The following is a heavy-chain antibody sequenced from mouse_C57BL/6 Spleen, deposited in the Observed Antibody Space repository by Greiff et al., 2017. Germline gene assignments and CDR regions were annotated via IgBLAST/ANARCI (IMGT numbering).Heavy chain of an antibody. CDR2: ISYDGSN. Sequence: EVQRVESGPGLVKPSQSLSLTCSVTGYSITSGYYWNWIRQFPGNKLEWMGYISYDGSNNYNPSLKNRISITRDTSKNQFFLKLNSVTTEDTATYYCARRVYYDYDGSAMDYWGQGTSVTVSS. CDR1: GYSITSGYY. D-gene: IGHD2-4*01. CDR3: ARRVYYDYDGSAMDY. V-gene: IGHV3-6*01. J-gene: IGHJ4*01.